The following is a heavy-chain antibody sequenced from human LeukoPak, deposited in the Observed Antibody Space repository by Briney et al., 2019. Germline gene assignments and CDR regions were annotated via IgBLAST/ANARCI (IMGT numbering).Heavy chain of an antibody. CDR2: ISGSDGST. Sequence: PGGSLRLSCAASGFTFSSYAMSWVRQAPGKGREWVSGISGSDGSTYYADSVKGRFTISRDNSKNTLYVQMNSLRAEDTAVYYCAKARGFCSGGSCYNPFEPWRQGTLVSVPS. CDR1: GFTFSSYA. V-gene: IGHV3-23*01. D-gene: IGHD2-15*01. CDR3: AKARGFCSGGSCYNPFEP. J-gene: IGHJ5*02.